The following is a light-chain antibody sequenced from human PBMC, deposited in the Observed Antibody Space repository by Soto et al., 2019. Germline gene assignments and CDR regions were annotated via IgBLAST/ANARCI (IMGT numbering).Light chain of an antibody. Sequence: QAVVTQPPSASGSPGQSVTISCTGTSSDVGGYNYVSWYQQHPGKAPKLIVYEVSKRSSGVPDRFSGSKSGNTASLTVSGLQAEDEADYYCSSCAGTNNRVFGGGTKLTVL. J-gene: IGLJ3*02. V-gene: IGLV2-8*01. CDR2: EVS. CDR3: SSCAGTNNRV. CDR1: SSDVGGYNY.